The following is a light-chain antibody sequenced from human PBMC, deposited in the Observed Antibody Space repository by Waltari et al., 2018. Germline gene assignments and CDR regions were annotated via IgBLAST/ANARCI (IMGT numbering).Light chain of an antibody. CDR1: QSVSSSY. V-gene: IGKV3-20*01. J-gene: IGKJ1*01. CDR2: GAS. Sequence: EIMLTQSPGTLSLSPGERATLSCRASQSVSSSYLAWYQQKPGQAPRLLIYGASSRATGIPDRFSGSGSGTDFTLTISRLEPEDFAVYYCQQYGSSPGTFGQGTKVEIK. CDR3: QQYGSSPGT.